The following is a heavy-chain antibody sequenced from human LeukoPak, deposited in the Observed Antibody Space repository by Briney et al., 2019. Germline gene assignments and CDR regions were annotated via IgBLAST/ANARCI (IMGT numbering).Heavy chain of an antibody. J-gene: IGHJ4*02. D-gene: IGHD3-22*01. Sequence: ASVKVSCKASGYTFTSYYMHWVRQAPGQGLEWMGIINPSGGSTSYAQKFQGRVTMTRDTSTSTVYMELSSLRSEDTAVYYCARDRGFGGSYYDSSGPFDYWGQGTLVTVSS. CDR3: ARDRGFGGSYYDSSGPFDY. CDR1: GYTFTSYY. V-gene: IGHV1-46*01. CDR2: INPSGGST.